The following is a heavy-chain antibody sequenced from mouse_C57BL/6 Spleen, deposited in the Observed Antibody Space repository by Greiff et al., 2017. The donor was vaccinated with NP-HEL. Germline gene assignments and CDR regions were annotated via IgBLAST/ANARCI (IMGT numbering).Heavy chain of an antibody. Sequence: QVQLQQSGPELVKPGASVKISCKASGYAFSSSWMNWVKQRPGKGLEWIGRIYPGDGDTNYNGKFKGKATLTADKSSSTAYMQLSSLTSEDSAVYFCARGGTPPDYWGQGTTLTVSS. V-gene: IGHV1-82*01. CDR2: IYPGDGDT. D-gene: IGHD3-3*01. CDR3: ARGGTPPDY. CDR1: GYAFSSSW. J-gene: IGHJ2*01.